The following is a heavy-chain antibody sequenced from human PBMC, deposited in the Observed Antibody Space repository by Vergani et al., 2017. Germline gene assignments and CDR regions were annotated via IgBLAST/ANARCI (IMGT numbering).Heavy chain of an antibody. CDR2: ISSSSSTI. CDR3: ARDEGQDAFDI. J-gene: IGHJ3*02. Sequence: EVQLVESGGGLVQPGGSLRLSCAASGFTFSSYSMNWVRQAPGKGLEWVSYISSSSSTIYYADSLKGRFTISRDNAKNSLYLQMNSLRAEDTAVYYCARDEGQDAFDIWGQGTMVTVSS. V-gene: IGHV3-48*01. CDR1: GFTFSSYS.